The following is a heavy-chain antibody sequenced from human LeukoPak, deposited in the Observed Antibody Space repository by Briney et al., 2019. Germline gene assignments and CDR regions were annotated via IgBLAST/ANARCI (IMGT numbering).Heavy chain of an antibody. CDR1: GFTFSSYS. Sequence: PGGSLRLSCAASGFTFSSYSMNWVRQAPGKGLEWVSSISSSSSYIYYADSVKGRFTISRDNAKNSLYLQLNSLRAEDPAVYYCARDPDSYGSDFHYWGQGTLVTVSS. D-gene: IGHD5-18*01. CDR2: ISSSSSYI. CDR3: ARDPDSYGSDFHY. J-gene: IGHJ4*02. V-gene: IGHV3-21*01.